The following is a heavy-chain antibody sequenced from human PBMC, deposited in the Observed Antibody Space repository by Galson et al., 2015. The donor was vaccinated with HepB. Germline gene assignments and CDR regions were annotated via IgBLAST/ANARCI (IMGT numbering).Heavy chain of an antibody. CDR1: GYTFTSYG. D-gene: IGHD3-10*01. Sequence: SVKVSCKASGYTFTSYGISWVRQAPGQGLEWMGWISAYNGNTNYAQNLQGRVTMTTDTSTSTAYMELRSLRSDDTAVYYCARDRGSDYYYYMDVWGKGTTVTVSS. J-gene: IGHJ6*03. CDR2: ISAYNGNT. CDR3: ARDRGSDYYYYMDV. V-gene: IGHV1-18*01.